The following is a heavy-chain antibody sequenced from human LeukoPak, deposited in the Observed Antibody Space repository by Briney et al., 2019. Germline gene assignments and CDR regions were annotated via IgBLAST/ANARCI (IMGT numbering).Heavy chain of an antibody. Sequence: PSETLSLTCTVSGGSISSYYWGWIRQPPGKGLEWIGYIYYSGTTNYNPSLKSRVTISVDTSKNQFSLKLSSVTAADTAVYYCARRDIRGSRNDAFDIWGQGTMVTVSS. D-gene: IGHD2-15*01. CDR3: ARRDIRGSRNDAFDI. CDR2: IYYSGTT. V-gene: IGHV4-59*08. J-gene: IGHJ3*02. CDR1: GGSISSYY.